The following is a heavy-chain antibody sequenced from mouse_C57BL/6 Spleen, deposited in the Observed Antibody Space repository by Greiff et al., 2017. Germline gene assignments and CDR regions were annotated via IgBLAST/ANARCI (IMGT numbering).Heavy chain of an antibody. CDR2: IDPETGGT. J-gene: IGHJ2*01. V-gene: IGHV1-15*01. Sequence: VQLQQSGAELVRPGASVTLSCKASGYTFTDYEMHWVKQTPGHGLEWIGAIDPETGGTAYNQKFKGKAILTADKSSSTSYMALLRLTSEDSAVSSCTRCGTAVVVDYWGQGTPLTVSS. CDR3: TRCGTAVVVDY. CDR1: GYTFTDYE. D-gene: IGHD1-1*01.